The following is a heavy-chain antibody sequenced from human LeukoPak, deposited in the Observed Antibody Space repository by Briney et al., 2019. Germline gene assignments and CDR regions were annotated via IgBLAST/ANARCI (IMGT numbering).Heavy chain of an antibody. V-gene: IGHV3-21*01. J-gene: IGHJ4*02. D-gene: IGHD1-26*01. CDR1: GFTFSSYS. Sequence: GGSLRLSCEASGFTFSSYSMNWVRQAPGNGLEWVSCISSSSTYIYYADSVKGRFTISRDNAKNSLYLQMNSLRAEDTAVYYCARVKAGAPSPTYFDYWGQGILVTVSS. CDR2: ISSSSTYI. CDR3: ARVKAGAPSPTYFDY.